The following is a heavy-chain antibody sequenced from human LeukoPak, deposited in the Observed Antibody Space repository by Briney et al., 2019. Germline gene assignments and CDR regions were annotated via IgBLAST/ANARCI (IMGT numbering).Heavy chain of an antibody. CDR2: IRYDESKK. D-gene: IGHD3-22*01. CDR3: AKGLYYKDSSGYPD. CDR1: GFTFSSYG. Sequence: GGSLRLSCAASGFTFSSYGMHWVRQAPGKGLEWVAFIRYDESKKYNADSVRGRFTISRDNSKNTLYLQMNSLRAEDTAVYYCAKGLYYKDSSGYPDWGQGTLVTVSS. V-gene: IGHV3-30*02. J-gene: IGHJ4*02.